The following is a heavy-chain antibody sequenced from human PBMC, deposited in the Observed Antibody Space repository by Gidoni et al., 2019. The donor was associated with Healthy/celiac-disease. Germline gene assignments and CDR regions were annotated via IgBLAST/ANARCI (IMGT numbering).Heavy chain of an antibody. V-gene: IGHV3-30-3*01. CDR2: ISYDGSKK. CDR3: ARDILTPEDY. J-gene: IGHJ4*02. D-gene: IGHD3-9*01. Sequence: QVRLVESGGGVVPPGRSLSLSCAAPGFTFSSYAMHWVRQAPGKGLEWVAVISYDGSKKYYADSVKGRFTISRDNSKNTLYLQMNSLRAEDTAVYYCARDILTPEDYWGQGTLVTVSS. CDR1: GFTFSSYA.